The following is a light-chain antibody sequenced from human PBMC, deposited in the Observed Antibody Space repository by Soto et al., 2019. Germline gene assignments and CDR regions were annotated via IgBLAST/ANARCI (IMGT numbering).Light chain of an antibody. CDR3: QHYNSYSEA. V-gene: IGKV1-5*01. Sequence: DIQMTQSPSTLSASVGDRVTITCRASQTISPWLAWYQQKPGRAPNLLIYDVSNLETGVLSRFSGSGSGTEFTLTISSLQPDDFATYYCQHYNSYSEAFGQGTKVDI. J-gene: IGKJ1*01. CDR1: QTISPW. CDR2: DVS.